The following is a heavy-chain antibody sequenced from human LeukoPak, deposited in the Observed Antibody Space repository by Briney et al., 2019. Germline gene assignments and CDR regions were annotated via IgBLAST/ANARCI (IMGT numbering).Heavy chain of an antibody. J-gene: IGHJ1*01. Sequence: PGGSLRLSCAASEFTFSDYGMHWVRQAPGKGLEWVAVIWYGGSNKYYADSVKGRFTISRDNSKNTLYLQMNSLRAEDTAVYYCVAATVAEYFQHWGQGTLVTVSS. CDR3: VAATVAEYFQH. CDR1: EFTFSDYG. CDR2: IWYGGSNK. D-gene: IGHD2-15*01. V-gene: IGHV3-33*08.